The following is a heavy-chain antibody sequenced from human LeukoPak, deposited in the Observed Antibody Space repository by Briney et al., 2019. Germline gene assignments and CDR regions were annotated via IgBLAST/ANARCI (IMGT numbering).Heavy chain of an antibody. CDR3: ARFQRVEGSDS. J-gene: IGHJ4*02. V-gene: IGHV5-51*01. Sequence: GESLKISCRASGYSFTSYWIGWVRQMPGKGLEWMGIIYPGDSDTRYSPSFQGQVTISADKSISTAYLQWSSLKASDTAIYYCARFQRVEGSDSWGQGTLVTVSS. CDR1: GYSFTSYW. CDR2: IYPGDSDT. D-gene: IGHD3-10*01.